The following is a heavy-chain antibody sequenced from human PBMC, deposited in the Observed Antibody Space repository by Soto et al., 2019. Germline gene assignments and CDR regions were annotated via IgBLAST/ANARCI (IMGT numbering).Heavy chain of an antibody. V-gene: IGHV3-9*01. CDR3: ATGFRAKTIAAAGNYFDY. CDR1: GFTFNHYS. J-gene: IGHJ4*02. CDR2: INWNSGAR. D-gene: IGHD6-13*01. Sequence: QPVGSLRLSCATSGFTFNHYSMHWVRQVTGKGLEWVSGINWNSGARDYADSVKGRFTISRDNAKNSLYLQMNALRVEDTAVYYCATGFRAKTIAAAGNYFDYWGQGTLVTVSS.